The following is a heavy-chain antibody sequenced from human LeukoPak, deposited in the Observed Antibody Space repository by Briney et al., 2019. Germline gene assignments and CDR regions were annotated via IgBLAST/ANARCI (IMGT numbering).Heavy chain of an antibody. CDR2: ISSSSYI. D-gene: IGHD1-1*01. J-gene: IGHJ4*02. CDR3: ARDRWERYFDY. V-gene: IGHV3-21*01. Sequence: PGGSLRLSCAASGFTFSSYSMNWVRQAPGKGLEWVSSISSSSYIYYADSVKGRFTISRDNAKNSLYLQMNSLRAEDTAVYYCARDRWERYFDYWGQGTLVTVSS. CDR1: GFTFSSYS.